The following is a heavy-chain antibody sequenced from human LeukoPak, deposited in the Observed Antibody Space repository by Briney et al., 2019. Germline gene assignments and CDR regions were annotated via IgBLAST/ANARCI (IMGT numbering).Heavy chain of an antibody. D-gene: IGHD2-2*01. CDR1: GFTFSRYA. V-gene: IGHV3-64D*09. CDR3: VKTYGYCSATGCYVFDY. J-gene: IGHJ4*02. CDR2: ITSDGGST. Sequence: GGSLRLSCSASGFTFSRYAMHWVRQAPGKGLEYVSGITSDGGSTYYADSVKGRFTISRDNSQNTLYLQMSSLRAEDTAVYSCVKTYGYCSATGCYVFDYWGQGTLVTVSS.